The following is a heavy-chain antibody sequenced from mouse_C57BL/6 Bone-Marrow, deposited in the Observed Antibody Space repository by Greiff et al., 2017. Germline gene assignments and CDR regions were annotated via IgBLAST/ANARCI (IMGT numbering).Heavy chain of an antibody. CDR1: GFNIKDDY. Sequence: VQLQQSGAELVRPGASVKLSCTASGFNIKDDYMHWVKQRPEQGLEWIGWIDPENGDTEYASKFQGKATITADTSSNTAYLQRSSLTSEDTAVYYCTAWGNYRFAYWGQGTLVTVSA. J-gene: IGHJ3*01. V-gene: IGHV14-4*01. CDR3: TAWGNYRFAY. D-gene: IGHD2-1*01. CDR2: IDPENGDT.